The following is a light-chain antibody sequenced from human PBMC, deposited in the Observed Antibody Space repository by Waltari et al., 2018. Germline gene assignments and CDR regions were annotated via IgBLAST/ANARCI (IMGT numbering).Light chain of an antibody. CDR1: SSHIGGYKY. CDR2: EVS. CDR3: SSYAGSNNLV. Sequence: QSALTQPPSASGSPGQSVTISCTGTSSHIGGYKYVSWYRQHPGKGPKLLIYEVSKRPSGVPNRFSGSKSGNTASLTVSGLQAEDEADYYCSSYAGSNNLVFGTGTKVTVL. J-gene: IGLJ1*01. V-gene: IGLV2-8*01.